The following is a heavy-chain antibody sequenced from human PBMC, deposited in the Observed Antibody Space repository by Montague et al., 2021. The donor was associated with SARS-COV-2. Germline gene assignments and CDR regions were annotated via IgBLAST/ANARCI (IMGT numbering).Heavy chain of an antibody. J-gene: IGHJ4*02. D-gene: IGHD1-26*01. V-gene: IGHV3-30*04. CDR1: GFYFSYA. Sequence: SLRLSCAASGFYFSYAVHWVRQAPGKGLEGVALISNDGSNKHYADSVKGRFTISRDNSKSTLYLQMNSLRTEDTAVYYCARESGSFHDGGYFDYWGQGSLVTVSS. CDR3: ARESGSFHDGGYFDY. CDR2: ISNDGSNK.